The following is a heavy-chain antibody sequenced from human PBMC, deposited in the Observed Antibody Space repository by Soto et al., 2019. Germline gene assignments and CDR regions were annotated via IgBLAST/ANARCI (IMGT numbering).Heavy chain of an antibody. CDR1: RYSISSGNW. CDR3: GRLPRLGDPFDY. D-gene: IGHD3-16*01. V-gene: IGHV4-28*01. J-gene: IGHJ4*02. CDR2: MSYSGTT. Sequence: PSETLSLICTVSRYSISSGNWWDWIRQPPGKGLEWLGYMSYSGTTYYNPSLKSRVTMSVDASKNQFSLRLRSVTGVATAVYFFGRLPRLGDPFDYWGQGILVIVCS.